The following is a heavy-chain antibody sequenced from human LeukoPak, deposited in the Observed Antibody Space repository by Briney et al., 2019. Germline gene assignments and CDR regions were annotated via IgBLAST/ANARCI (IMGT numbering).Heavy chain of an antibody. CDR2: IYHSGST. CDR1: GYSISSGYY. Sequence: PSETLSLTCAVSGYSISSGYYWGWIRQPPGKGLEWIGSIYHSGSTYYNPSLKSRVTISVDTSKNQFSLKLSSVTAADTAAYYCARDGGSYYGSGSYYKTNWFDPWGQGTLVTVSS. D-gene: IGHD3-10*01. V-gene: IGHV4-38-2*02. J-gene: IGHJ5*02. CDR3: ARDGGSYYGSGSYYKTNWFDP.